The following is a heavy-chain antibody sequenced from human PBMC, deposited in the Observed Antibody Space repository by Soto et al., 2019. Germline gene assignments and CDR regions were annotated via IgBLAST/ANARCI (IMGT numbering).Heavy chain of an antibody. D-gene: IGHD6-6*01. CDR1: GFTFSSYE. Sequence: GGSLRLSCAASGFTFSSYEMNWVRQAPGKGLEWVSYISSSGSTIYYADSVKGRFTISRDNAKNSLYLQMNSLRAEDTAVYYCARDQPLYSSSSPWFDPWGQGTLVTAPQ. CDR3: ARDQPLYSSSSPWFDP. J-gene: IGHJ5*02. V-gene: IGHV3-48*03. CDR2: ISSSGSTI.